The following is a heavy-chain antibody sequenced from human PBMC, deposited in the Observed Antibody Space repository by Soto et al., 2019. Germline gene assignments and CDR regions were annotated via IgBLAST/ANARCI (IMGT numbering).Heavy chain of an antibody. V-gene: IGHV3-48*01. CDR2: ISSSSSTI. CDR3: ARDLLCIAVSRPYYFDY. Sequence: EVQLVESGGGLVQPGGSLRLSCAASGFTFSSYSMNWVRQAPGKGLEWVSYISSSSSTIYYADSVKGRFTISRDNAKNSLYLQMNSLRAEDTAVYYCARDLLCIAVSRPYYFDYWGQGTLVTVSS. CDR1: GFTFSSYS. D-gene: IGHD6-19*01. J-gene: IGHJ4*02.